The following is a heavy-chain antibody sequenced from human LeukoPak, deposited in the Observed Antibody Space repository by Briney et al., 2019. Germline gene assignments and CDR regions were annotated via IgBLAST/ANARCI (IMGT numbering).Heavy chain of an antibody. CDR2: INHSGST. Sequence: SETLSLTCAVYGGSFSGYYWSWIRQPPGKGLEWIGEINHSGSTNYNPSPKSRVTISVDISKNQFSLKLSSVTAADTAVYYCARSDYGDYEGQYYFDYWGQGTLVTVSS. J-gene: IGHJ4*02. D-gene: IGHD4-17*01. CDR1: GGSFSGYY. CDR3: ARSDYGDYEGQYYFDY. V-gene: IGHV4-34*01.